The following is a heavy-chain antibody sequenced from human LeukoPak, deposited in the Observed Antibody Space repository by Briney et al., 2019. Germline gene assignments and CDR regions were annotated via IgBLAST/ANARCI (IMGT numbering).Heavy chain of an antibody. CDR3: ARGRDRSKAGDH. CDR1: GGSCDDYY. J-gene: IGHJ4*02. Sequence: SDTLSLTCAVYGGSCDDYYCSWLRQPPGKGLEWIGEIHPSGIFYYNSSLLSRVTISIDTSKSQFSLRLTSVTAADTAFYYCARGRDRSKAGDHWGQGSLVTVSS. D-gene: IGHD5-24*01. CDR2: IHPSGIF. V-gene: IGHV4-34*01.